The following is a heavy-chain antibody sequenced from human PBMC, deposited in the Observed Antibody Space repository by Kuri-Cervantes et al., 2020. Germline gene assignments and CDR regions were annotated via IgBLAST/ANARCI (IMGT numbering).Heavy chain of an antibody. CDR3: AKDYPPYYYDSSGYFDY. D-gene: IGHD3-22*01. J-gene: IGHJ4*02. V-gene: IGHV3-30*18. Sequence: GESLKISCAASGFTFSSYGMHWVRQAPGKGLEWVAVISYDGSNKYYADSVKGRFTISRDNSKNTLYLQMNSLRAEDTAVYYCAKDYPPYYYDSSGYFDYWGQGTLVTVSS. CDR1: GFTFSSYG. CDR2: ISYDGSNK.